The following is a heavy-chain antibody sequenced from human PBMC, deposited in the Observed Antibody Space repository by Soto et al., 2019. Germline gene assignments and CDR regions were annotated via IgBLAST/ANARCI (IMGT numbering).Heavy chain of an antibody. J-gene: IGHJ4*02. CDR1: GNTFTYVY. D-gene: IGHD3-22*01. CDR2: ITPFNGNT. V-gene: IGHV1-45*02. Sequence: QMQRVQSGAEVKKTVSSVKVYCKSAGNTFTYVYLHWVRQAPGQAIEWMGWITPFNGNTKYAQKFQDRVTFTGDMSLNTAYMVLSSLRSDDTAMFYCASGRYDASGYFDYWGQGTLVNVSS. CDR3: ASGRYDASGYFDY.